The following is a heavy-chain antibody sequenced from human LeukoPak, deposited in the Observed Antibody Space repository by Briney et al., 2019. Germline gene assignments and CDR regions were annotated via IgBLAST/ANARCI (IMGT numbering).Heavy chain of an antibody. V-gene: IGHV3-30-3*01. CDR2: MAFDGTDI. CDR3: VRDARGSLDY. J-gene: IGHJ4*02. Sequence: PGGSLRLSCAASGFTFSTTAMHWVRHAPGKGLESVTIMAFDGTDINYIDSVKGRFTISRDNSKNTLYLEMNSLRSEDTAVYYCVRDARGSLDYWGQGTLVTVSS. CDR1: GFTFSTTA.